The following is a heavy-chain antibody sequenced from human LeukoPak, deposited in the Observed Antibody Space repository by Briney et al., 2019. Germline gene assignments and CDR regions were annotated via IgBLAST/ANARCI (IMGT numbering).Heavy chain of an antibody. CDR2: IYHSGST. D-gene: IGHD3-10*01. CDR1: GYSISSGYY. CDR3: ARVYGSXSRYFDY. J-gene: IGHJ4*02. Sequence: SETPSLTSGVSGYSISSGYYWCWIRQPPGKGLDWIGTIYHSGSTFYNPSLKSRVTISVDTSKNQFSLKLSSVTAAETAVYYCARVYGSXSRYFDYWGQGTLVTVSS. V-gene: IGHV4-38-2*01.